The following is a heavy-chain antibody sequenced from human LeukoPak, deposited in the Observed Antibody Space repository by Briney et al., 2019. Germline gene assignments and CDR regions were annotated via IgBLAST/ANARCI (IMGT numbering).Heavy chain of an antibody. Sequence: SVKVSCKASGGTFSSYAISWVRQAPGQGLEWMGGIIPIFGTANYAQKFQGRVTITTDESTSTAYMELSSLRSEDTAVYYCARAPPTYYGSGSYYSGDPSDYWGQGTLVTVSS. D-gene: IGHD3-10*01. CDR2: IIPIFGTA. J-gene: IGHJ4*02. V-gene: IGHV1-69*05. CDR1: GGTFSSYA. CDR3: ARAPPTYYGSGSYYSGDPSDY.